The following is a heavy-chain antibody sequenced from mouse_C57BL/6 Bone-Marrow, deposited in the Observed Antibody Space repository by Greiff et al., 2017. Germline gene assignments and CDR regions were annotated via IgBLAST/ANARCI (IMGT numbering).Heavy chain of an antibody. CDR2: IYPRDGSA. CDR3: ARLEFDGSSGDWYFDV. CDR1: GYTFTSYD. D-gene: IGHD1-1*01. J-gene: IGHJ1*03. V-gene: IGHV1-85*01. Sequence: VQLQQSGPELVKPGASVKLSCKASGYTFTSYDINWVKQRPGQGLEWIGWIYPRDGSAKYNEKFKGKATLTVDRSCSTAYMELLSLTSEDSAVYFCARLEFDGSSGDWYFDVWGTGTTVTVSS.